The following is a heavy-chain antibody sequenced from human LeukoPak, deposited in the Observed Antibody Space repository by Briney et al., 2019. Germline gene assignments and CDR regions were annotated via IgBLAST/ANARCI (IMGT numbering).Heavy chain of an antibody. J-gene: IGHJ4*02. CDR2: ISYDGSNK. CDR1: GFTFSSYG. D-gene: IGHD6-19*01. V-gene: IGHV3-30*03. CDR3: AAIGYSSGWSPG. Sequence: GRSLRLSCAASGFTFSSYGMHWVRQAPGKGLEWVAVISYDGSNKYYADSVKGRFTISRDNSKNTLYLQMNSLRAEGTAVYYCAAIGYSSGWSPGWGQGTLVTVSS.